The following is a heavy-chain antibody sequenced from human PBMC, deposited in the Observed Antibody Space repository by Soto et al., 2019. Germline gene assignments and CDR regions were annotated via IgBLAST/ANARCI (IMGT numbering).Heavy chain of an antibody. CDR2: IIAWGQTI. V-gene: IGHV3-23*01. J-gene: IGHJ4*02. Sequence: GGSLRLSCEVSGFVLRTYDASWVRQAPGKGLEWLAVIIAWGQTIYSAESARGRFTISRDDAKNTLHLQIDSLTVEDTAVHYCVPRLNPRVPDHWGQGTLVTVSS. CDR3: VPRLNPRVPDH. D-gene: IGHD3-22*01. CDR1: GFVLRTYD.